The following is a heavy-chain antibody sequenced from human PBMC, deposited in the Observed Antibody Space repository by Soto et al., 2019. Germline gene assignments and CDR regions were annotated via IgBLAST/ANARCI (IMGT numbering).Heavy chain of an antibody. CDR3: AILRPYYYDSSGYYSELGY. CDR1: GGTFSSYA. V-gene: IGHV1-69*06. CDR2: IIPIFGTA. D-gene: IGHD3-22*01. J-gene: IGHJ4*02. Sequence: VKVSCKASGGTFSSYAISWVRQAPGQGLEWMGGIIPIFGTANYAQKFQGRVTITADKSTSTAYMELSSLRSGDTAVYYCAILRPYYYDSSGYYSELGYWGQGTLVTVSS.